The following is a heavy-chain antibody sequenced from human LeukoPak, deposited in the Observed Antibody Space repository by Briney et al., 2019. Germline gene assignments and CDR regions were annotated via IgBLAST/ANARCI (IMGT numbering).Heavy chain of an antibody. CDR1: GFTFSRYW. D-gene: IGHD3-10*01. V-gene: IGHV3-74*01. CDR3: VRLLDLDY. CDR2: INSDGSMT. J-gene: IGHJ4*02. Sequence: AGGSLRLSCAASGFTFSRYWMHWVRQAPGKGLVWVSRINSDGSMTDYADPVKGRFTISRDNAENTLYLQTKSLKAEDTAVYYCVRLLDLDYWGQGTLVTVSS.